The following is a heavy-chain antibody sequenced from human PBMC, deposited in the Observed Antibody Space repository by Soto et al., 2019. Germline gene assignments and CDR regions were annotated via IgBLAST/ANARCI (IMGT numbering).Heavy chain of an antibody. D-gene: IGHD3-3*01. J-gene: IGHJ6*02. Sequence: HPGGSLRLSCAASGFTFSSYSMNWVRQAPGKGLEWVSYISSSSTIYYADSVKGRFTISRDNAKNSLYLQMNSLRDEDTAVYYCARGGPTGYDFWSGYYYYGMDVWGQGTTVTVSS. V-gene: IGHV3-48*02. CDR2: ISSSSTI. CDR1: GFTFSSYS. CDR3: ARGGPTGYDFWSGYYYYGMDV.